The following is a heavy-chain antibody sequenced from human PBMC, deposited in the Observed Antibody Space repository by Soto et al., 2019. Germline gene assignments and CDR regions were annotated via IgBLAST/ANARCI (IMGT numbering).Heavy chain of an antibody. J-gene: IGHJ5*01. D-gene: IGHD3-10*01. CDR2: IYHRGST. Sequence: SDTLSLTCTVSGYSINSDHYWGCIRQPPGKGLEWMGSIYHRGSTYYNLSLRSRVSISIDTSMNHFSLRLTSVTAADTAMYYCAKKGYSLSGKLNLFDSWGQGTLVTVSS. CDR3: AKKGYSLSGKLNLFDS. V-gene: IGHV4-38-2*02. CDR1: GYSINSDHY.